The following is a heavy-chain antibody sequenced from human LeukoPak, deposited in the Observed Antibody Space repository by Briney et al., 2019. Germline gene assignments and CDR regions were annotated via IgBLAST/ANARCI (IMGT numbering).Heavy chain of an antibody. CDR3: ARGYSSSWYRFLYWFDP. CDR1: GGSFSGYY. D-gene: IGHD6-13*01. J-gene: IGHJ5*02. Sequence: SETLSLTCAVYGGSFSGYYWSWIRQPPGKGLEWIGEINHSGSTNYNPSLKSRVTISVDTSKNQFSLKLSSVTAADTAVYYCARGYSSSWYRFLYWFDPWGQGTLVTVSS. V-gene: IGHV4-34*01. CDR2: INHSGST.